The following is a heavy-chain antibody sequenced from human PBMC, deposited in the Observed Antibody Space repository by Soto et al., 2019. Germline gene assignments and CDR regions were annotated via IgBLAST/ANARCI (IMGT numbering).Heavy chain of an antibody. CDR1: GFTVSSNY. CDR3: ARDEAPRRDYFDY. CDR2: IYSSGST. V-gene: IGHV3-53*01. J-gene: IGHJ4*02. Sequence: EVQVVESGGGLIQPEGSLRLSCAASGFTVSSNYMSWVRQAPGKGLEWVSVIYSSGSTYYADSVKGRFTISRDNSKNTVYLQMNSLSPEDTAVYYCARDEAPRRDYFDYWGQGTLVTVSS.